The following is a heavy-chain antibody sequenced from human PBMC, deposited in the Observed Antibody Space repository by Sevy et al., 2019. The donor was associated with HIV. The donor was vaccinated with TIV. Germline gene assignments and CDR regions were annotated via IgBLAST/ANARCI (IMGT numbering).Heavy chain of an antibody. CDR1: GFTFSTYG. D-gene: IGHD4-17*01. V-gene: IGHV3-33*01. CDR2: IWFDGSNT. CDR3: ARDLEFYHYGDYGPAFMPDY. Sequence: GGSLRLSCAASGFTFSTYGMHWVRQAPGKGLEWVAVIWFDGSNTYYADSVKGRFTISRDIAKNTLHLQMNSLRAEDTAVYYCARDLEFYHYGDYGPAFMPDYWGQGTLVTVSS. J-gene: IGHJ4*02.